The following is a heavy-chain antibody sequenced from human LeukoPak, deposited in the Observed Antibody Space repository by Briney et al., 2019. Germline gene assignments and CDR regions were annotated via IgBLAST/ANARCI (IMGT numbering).Heavy chain of an antibody. Sequence: GGSLRLSCSASGFGFGDHGMSWVRQVPGKGLEWVSGINWSGGSTGYADPVKGRFTISRDNAKNSLYLQMDSLTAEDTALYYCARAPITSPFYFDHWGQGTLVTVSS. V-gene: IGHV3-20*04. CDR3: ARAPITSPFYFDH. CDR2: INWSGGST. D-gene: IGHD2-2*01. CDR1: GFGFGDHG. J-gene: IGHJ4*02.